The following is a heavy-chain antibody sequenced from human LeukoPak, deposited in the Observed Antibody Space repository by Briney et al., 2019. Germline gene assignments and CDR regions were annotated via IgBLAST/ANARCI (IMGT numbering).Heavy chain of an antibody. V-gene: IGHV3-33*01. CDR1: GFTFSNYG. D-gene: IGHD2-15*01. CDR2: IWYDGSNK. CDR3: ARSQPAYDDRGGSLLPDH. J-gene: IGHJ4*02. Sequence: PGGSLRLSCAASGFTFSNYGMHWVRQAPGKGLEWVAVIWYDGSNKYYADSVKGRFTISRDNSKNTLYLQMTSLRAEGTAVYYCARSQPAYDDRGGSLLPDHWGQGTLVTVSS.